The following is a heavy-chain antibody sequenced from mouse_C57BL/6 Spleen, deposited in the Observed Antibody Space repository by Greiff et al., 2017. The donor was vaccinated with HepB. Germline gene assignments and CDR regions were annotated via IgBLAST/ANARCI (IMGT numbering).Heavy chain of an antibody. Sequence: QVQLKQSGPELVKPGASVKISCKASGYAFSSSWMNWVKQRPGKGLEWIGRIYPGDGDTNYTGKFKGKATLTADKSSSTAYMQLSSLTSEDSAVYFCARQGYYGSSFFDYWGQGTTLTVSS. CDR1: GYAFSSSW. V-gene: IGHV1-82*01. J-gene: IGHJ2*01. CDR2: IYPGDGDT. CDR3: ARQGYYGSSFFDY. D-gene: IGHD1-1*01.